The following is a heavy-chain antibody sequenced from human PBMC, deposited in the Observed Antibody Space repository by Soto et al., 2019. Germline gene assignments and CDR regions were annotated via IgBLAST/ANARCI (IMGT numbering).Heavy chain of an antibody. Sequence: SETLSLTCTVSGGSISSSSYYWGWIRQPPGKGLEWIGSIYYSGSTYYNPSLKSRVTISVDTSKNQFSLKLSSVTAADTAVYYCASTKDDFWSGQNFDYWGQGTLVTVS. CDR1: GGSISSSSYY. D-gene: IGHD3-3*01. CDR3: ASTKDDFWSGQNFDY. J-gene: IGHJ4*02. CDR2: IYYSGST. V-gene: IGHV4-39*01.